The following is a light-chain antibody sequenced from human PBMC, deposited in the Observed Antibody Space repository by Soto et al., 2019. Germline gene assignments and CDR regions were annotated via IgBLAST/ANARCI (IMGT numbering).Light chain of an antibody. Sequence: STSYLSTTVGERVSFTCRASQSISSWLAWYQQKPGKAPKLLIYKASSLESGVPSRFSGGGSGTEFTLTICSLQPDDLPTYPCQQYNSYPLTFGGGTEVDI. J-gene: IGKJ4*01. V-gene: IGKV1-5*03. CDR3: QQYNSYPLT. CDR2: KAS. CDR1: QSISSW.